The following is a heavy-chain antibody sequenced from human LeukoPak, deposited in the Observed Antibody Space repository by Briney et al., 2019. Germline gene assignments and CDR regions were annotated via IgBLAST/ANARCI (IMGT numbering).Heavy chain of an antibody. CDR3: ARDVDIVVVPAAPMDGMDV. CDR2: ISSSRSYI. V-gene: IGHV3-21*01. D-gene: IGHD2-2*03. Sequence: GGSLRLSCAASGFTFCSYSMNWVRQAPGKGLEWVSSISSSRSYIYYADSVKGRFTISRDNAKNSLYLQMNSLRAEDTAVYYCARDVDIVVVPAAPMDGMDVWGQGTTVTVSS. J-gene: IGHJ6*02. CDR1: GFTFCSYS.